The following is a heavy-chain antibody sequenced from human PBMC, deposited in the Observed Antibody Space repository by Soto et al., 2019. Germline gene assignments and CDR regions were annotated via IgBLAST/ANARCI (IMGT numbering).Heavy chain of an antibody. CDR1: GGSITNSSYY. J-gene: IGHJ5*02. D-gene: IGHD3-10*01. CDR2: IYYSGST. Sequence: QLQLQESGPGLVKPSETLSLTCTVSGGSITNSSYYWGWIRQPPGKGLEWIGTIYYSGSTYYNPSLKSRVTISVDTSKNQLSPKLSSVTAADTAVYYCARLGRSSGSPRGWFDPWGQGTLVIVSS. V-gene: IGHV4-39*01. CDR3: ARLGRSSGSPRGWFDP.